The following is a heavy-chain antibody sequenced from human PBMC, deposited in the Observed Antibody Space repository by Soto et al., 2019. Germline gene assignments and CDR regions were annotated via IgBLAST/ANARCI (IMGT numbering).Heavy chain of an antibody. CDR2: IYYSGST. V-gene: IGHV4-39*01. Sequence: QLQLQESGPGLVKPSETLSLTCTVSGGSIRSSSYYWGWIRQPPGKGLEWIGSIYYSGSTYYNPSLKSRVTISVDTSKNQFSLKLSSVTAADTAVYYCARQGDYYDSSGYYGVCYWGQGTLVTVSS. J-gene: IGHJ4*02. CDR1: GGSIRSSSYY. CDR3: ARQGDYYDSSGYYGVCY. D-gene: IGHD3-22*01.